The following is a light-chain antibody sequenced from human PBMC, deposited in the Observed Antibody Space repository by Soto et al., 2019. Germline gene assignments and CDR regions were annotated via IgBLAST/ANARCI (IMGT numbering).Light chain of an antibody. V-gene: IGLV2-8*01. Sequence: QSALTQPPSASGSPGQSVTISCTGTSSDVGGYNYVSWYQHHPGKAAKLMIYDVSKRPSGVPDRFSGSKSGNTASLTVSRLQAEDEADYYCSSYAGSNNYVFGTGTKVTVL. J-gene: IGLJ1*01. CDR3: SSYAGSNNYV. CDR1: SSDVGGYNY. CDR2: DVS.